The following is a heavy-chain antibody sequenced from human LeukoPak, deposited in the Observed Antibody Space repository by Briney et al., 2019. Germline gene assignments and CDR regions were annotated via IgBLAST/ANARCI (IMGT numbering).Heavy chain of an antibody. V-gene: IGHV1-8*01. CDR2: MNPNTGDT. Sequence: ASVNVSCKASGYTFTSYDINWVRLATGQGLEWMGWMNPNTGDTGYAQKFQDRVTMTRNTSISTAYMELSSLRAEDTAVYYCAKEAAYGSGSYYKGNFDYWGQGTLVTVSS. J-gene: IGHJ4*02. D-gene: IGHD3-10*01. CDR3: AKEAAYGSGSYYKGNFDY. CDR1: GYTFTSYD.